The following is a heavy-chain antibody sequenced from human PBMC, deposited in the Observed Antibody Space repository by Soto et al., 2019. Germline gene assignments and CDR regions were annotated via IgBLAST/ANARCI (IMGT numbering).Heavy chain of an antibody. Sequence: GESLKISCAASGFTFSSYAMSWVRQAPGKGLEWVSAISGSGGSTYYADSVKGRFTISRDNSKNTLYLQMNSLRAEDTAVYYCAKGGLGFLEWLFGDYWGQGTLVTVSS. CDR3: AKGGLGFLEWLFGDY. CDR2: ISGSGGST. CDR1: GFTFSSYA. D-gene: IGHD3-3*01. J-gene: IGHJ4*02. V-gene: IGHV3-23*01.